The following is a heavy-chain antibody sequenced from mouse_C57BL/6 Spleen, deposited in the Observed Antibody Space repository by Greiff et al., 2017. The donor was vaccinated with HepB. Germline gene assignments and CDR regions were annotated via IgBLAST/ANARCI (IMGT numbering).Heavy chain of an antibody. J-gene: IGHJ1*03. CDR3: TRGDYSPRYFDV. D-gene: IGHD2-12*01. CDR2: IDPETGGT. Sequence: VQLQQSGAELVRPGASVTLSCKASGYTFTDYEMHWVKQTPVHGLEWIGAIDPETGGTAYNQKFKGKAILTADKSSSTAYMELRSLTSEDSAVYYCTRGDYSPRYFDVWGTGTTVTVSS. CDR1: GYTFTDYE. V-gene: IGHV1-15*01.